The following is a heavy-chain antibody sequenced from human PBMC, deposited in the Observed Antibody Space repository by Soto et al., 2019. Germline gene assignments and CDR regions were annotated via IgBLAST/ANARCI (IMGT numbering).Heavy chain of an antibody. D-gene: IGHD1-7*01. CDR1: GGSISSSSYY. CDR3: ASTTITGTTIDY. J-gene: IGHJ4*02. Sequence: PSERLSLTCTVSGGSISSSSYYWGWIRQPPGKGLEWIGSIYYSGSTYYNPSLKSRVTISVDTSKNQFSLKLSSVTAADTAVYYCASTTITGTTIDYWGQGTLVTVSS. CDR2: IYYSGST. V-gene: IGHV4-39*01.